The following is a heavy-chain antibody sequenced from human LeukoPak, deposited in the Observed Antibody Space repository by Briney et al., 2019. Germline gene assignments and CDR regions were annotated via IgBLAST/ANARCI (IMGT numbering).Heavy chain of an antibody. CDR2: IYYSGST. CDR3: ARHYGDYEPLDY. Sequence: SQTLSLTCTVSGGSISSYYWSWIRQPPGKGLEWIGYIYYSGSTNYNPSLKSRVTISVGTSKNQFSLKLSSVTAADTAVYYCARHYGDYEPLDYWGQGTLVTVSS. V-gene: IGHV4-59*08. D-gene: IGHD4-17*01. CDR1: GGSISSYY. J-gene: IGHJ4*02.